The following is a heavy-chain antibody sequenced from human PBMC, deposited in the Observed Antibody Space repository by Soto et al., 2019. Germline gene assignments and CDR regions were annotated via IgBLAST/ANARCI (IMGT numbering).Heavy chain of an antibody. CDR3: ARDGGLSAPGVRDIYYSVMDV. D-gene: IGHD6-13*01. J-gene: IGHJ6*02. CDR2: IYYSGST. CDR1: GGSVSSGSYY. V-gene: IGHV4-61*01. Sequence: QVQLQESGPGLVKPSETLSLTCAVSGGSVSSGSYYWSWIRQPPGKGLEWIGYIYYSGSTNYNPSLKSRVTISVDTSKNQFSLKLSSVTAADTAVFYCARDGGLSAPGVRDIYYSVMDVWGQGTTVTVSS.